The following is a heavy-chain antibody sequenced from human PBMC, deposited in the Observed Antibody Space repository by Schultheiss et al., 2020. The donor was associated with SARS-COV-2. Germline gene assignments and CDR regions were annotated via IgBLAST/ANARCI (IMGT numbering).Heavy chain of an antibody. V-gene: IGHV3-23*01. CDR2: ISGSGGST. J-gene: IGHJ5*02. D-gene: IGHD4-17*01. CDR1: GFTFSSYA. Sequence: GGSLRLSCAASGFTFSSYAMSWVRQAPGKGLEWVSAISGSGGSTYYADSVKGRFTISRDNSKNTLYLQMNSLRAEDTAVYYCAKDPPGGYYGDYDVGLWDDPWGQGTLVTVSS. CDR3: AKDPPGGYYGDYDVGLWDDP.